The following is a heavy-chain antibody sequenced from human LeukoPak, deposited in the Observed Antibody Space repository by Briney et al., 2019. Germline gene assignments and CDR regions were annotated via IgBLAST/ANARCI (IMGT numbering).Heavy chain of an antibody. D-gene: IGHD2-15*01. J-gene: IGHJ6*03. Sequence: SETLSLTCTVSGGSISSSSYYWGWIRQPPGKGLEWIGSIYYSGSTYYNPSLKSRVTISVDTSKNQFSLKLSSVTAADTAVYYCARTYCSGGSCYSRASMYYYYYMDVWGKGTTVTVSS. CDR2: IYYSGST. CDR1: GGSISSSSYY. V-gene: IGHV4-39*07. CDR3: ARTYCSGGSCYSRASMYYYYYMDV.